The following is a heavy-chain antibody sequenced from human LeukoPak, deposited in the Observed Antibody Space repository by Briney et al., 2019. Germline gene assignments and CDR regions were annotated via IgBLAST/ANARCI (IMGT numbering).Heavy chain of an antibody. CDR1: GFTFSSYA. Sequence: GGSLRLSCAASGFTFSSYAMHWVRQAPGKGLEYVSAISSNGGSTYYANSVKGRFTISRDNSKNTLYLQMNSLRAEDTAVYYCARYQPGIAAAFDYWGQGTLVTVSS. V-gene: IGHV3-64*01. D-gene: IGHD6-13*01. J-gene: IGHJ4*02. CDR3: ARYQPGIAAAFDY. CDR2: ISSNGGST.